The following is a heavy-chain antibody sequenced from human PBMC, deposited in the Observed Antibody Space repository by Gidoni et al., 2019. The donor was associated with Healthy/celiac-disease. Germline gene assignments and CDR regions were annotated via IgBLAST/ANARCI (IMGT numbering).Heavy chain of an antibody. Sequence: EVQLVESGGGLVQPGRSLRLSCAASGFTFDDYAMHWVRQAPGKGLEWVSGISWNSGSIGYADSVKGRFTISRDNAKNSLYLQMNSLRAEDTALYYCAKDNDSSGQRGPFDYWGQGTLVTVSS. J-gene: IGHJ4*02. CDR1: GFTFDDYA. V-gene: IGHV3-9*01. CDR2: ISWNSGSI. D-gene: IGHD3-22*01. CDR3: AKDNDSSGQRGPFDY.